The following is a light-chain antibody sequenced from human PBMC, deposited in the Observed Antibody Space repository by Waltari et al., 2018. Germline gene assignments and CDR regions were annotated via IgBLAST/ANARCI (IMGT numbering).Light chain of an antibody. V-gene: IGKV3-15*01. Sequence: EIVMTQSPVTLSVSPGERATLSCTASQSLGSNLAWYQQKPGQAPRLLIYGPSSRAPGIPARFSGSGSGTYFTLTISSLQSEDFAVYYCQQFHKWPPTFGQGTTVEV. J-gene: IGKJ1*01. CDR2: GPS. CDR1: QSLGSN. CDR3: QQFHKWPPT.